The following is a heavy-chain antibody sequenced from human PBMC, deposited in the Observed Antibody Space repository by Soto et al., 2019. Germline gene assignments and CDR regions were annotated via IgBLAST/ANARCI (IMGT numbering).Heavy chain of an antibody. CDR2: IYYSGST. CDR1: GGSINSYY. V-gene: IGHV4-59*01. J-gene: IGHJ2*01. CDR3: ASGIHLWNWYFDL. D-gene: IGHD5-18*01. Sequence: SETLSLTCALSGGSINSYYWSWIRQPPGKGLEWIGYIYYSGSTNYNPSLKTRVTMSVDTSKNQFSLKVSSVTAADTAVYYCASGIHLWNWYFDLWGRGTLVT.